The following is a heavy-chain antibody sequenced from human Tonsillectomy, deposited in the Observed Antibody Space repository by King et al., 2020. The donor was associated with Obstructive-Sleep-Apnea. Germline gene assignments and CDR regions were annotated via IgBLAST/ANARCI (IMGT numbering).Heavy chain of an antibody. D-gene: IGHD3-10*01. CDR1: GFTFSSYG. CDR2: IRYDGNNK. CDR3: AKEADDAMVRGPITTQNWFDP. V-gene: IGHV3-30*02. Sequence: QLVQSGGGVVQPGGSLRLSCAASGFTFSSYGMHWARQAPGKGLEWVAFIRYDGNNKYYADSVKGRFTISRDNSKNTLYLQMNSLRADDTAVYYCAKEADDAMVRGPITTQNWFDPWGQGTLVTVSS. J-gene: IGHJ5*02.